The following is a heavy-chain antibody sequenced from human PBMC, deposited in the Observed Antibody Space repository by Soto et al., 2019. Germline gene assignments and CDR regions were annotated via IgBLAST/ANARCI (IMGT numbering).Heavy chain of an antibody. CDR1: GGPIISDNKS. CDR3: ARVPDR. J-gene: IGHJ5*02. D-gene: IGHD2-2*01. Sequence: LSLTSVDSGGPIISDNKSWSWIRQPPGKGLEWIGYIYHSGSTYYNPSLKSRVTISVDRSKNQFSLKLSSVTAADTAVYYCARVPDRWGQGTLVTVSS. V-gene: IGHV4-30-2*01. CDR2: IYHSGST.